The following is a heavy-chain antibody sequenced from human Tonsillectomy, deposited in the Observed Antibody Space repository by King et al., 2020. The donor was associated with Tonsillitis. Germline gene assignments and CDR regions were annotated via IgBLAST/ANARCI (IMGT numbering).Heavy chain of an antibody. CDR2: IYTSGST. CDR3: ARVPPHDHYYYYMDV. D-gene: IGHD3-3*01. V-gene: IGHV4-61*02. CDR1: GGSISSGSYY. Sequence: VQLQESGPGLVKPSQTLSLTCTVSGGSISSGSYYWSWIRQPAGKGLEWIGRIYTSGSTNYNPSLKSRVTISVDTSNNQFSLKLSSVTAADTAMYYCARVPPHDHYYYYMDVWGKGTTVTVSS. J-gene: IGHJ6*03.